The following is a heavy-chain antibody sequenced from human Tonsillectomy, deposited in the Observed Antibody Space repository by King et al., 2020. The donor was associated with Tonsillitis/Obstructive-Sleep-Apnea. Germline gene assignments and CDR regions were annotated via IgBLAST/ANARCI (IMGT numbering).Heavy chain of an antibody. CDR1: GFTFSDYY. J-gene: IGHJ6*03. D-gene: IGHD4-17*01. CDR2: ISRSGDFT. Sequence: QLVQSGGGLGKPGGSLRLSCAASGFTFSDYYMSWIRPAPGKGLEWVSYISRSGDFTNYADSVKGRSTISRDNARKSLFLQKNSLGAEDTAVYYCARHSTVTTWGFYYYMDVWGKGTTVTVSS. V-gene: IGHV3-11*05. CDR3: ARHSTVTTWGFYYYMDV.